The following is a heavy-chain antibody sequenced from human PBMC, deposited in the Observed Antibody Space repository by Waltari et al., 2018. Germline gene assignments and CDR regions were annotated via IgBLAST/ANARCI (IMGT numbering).Heavy chain of an antibody. Sequence: QVQLQQWGAGLLQSSETLSLTCAVYGGSFSGYYWGWVRQPPGKGLEWIGEINHAGYTNHNPSLRSRVTMSADTSKRQFCLKLNSVTAADTAVYYCVRLEDCTGPGGHCYSGDPFALDVWGQGTTVTVSS. D-gene: IGHD2-15*01. J-gene: IGHJ6*02. V-gene: IGHV4-34*02. CDR2: INHAGYT. CDR3: VRLEDCTGPGGHCYSGDPFALDV. CDR1: GGSFSGYY.